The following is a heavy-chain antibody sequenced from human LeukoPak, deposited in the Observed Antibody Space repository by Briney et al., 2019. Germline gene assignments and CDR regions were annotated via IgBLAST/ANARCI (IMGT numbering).Heavy chain of an antibody. CDR1: GFTFSSYA. Sequence: PGGSLRLSCAASGFTFSSYAMNWVHQAPGKGLEWVSEISGSGGNTYYADSVKGRFTISRDNAKNSLYLQMNSLRAEDTAVYYCVRAVLYNLGVYFDYWGQGTLVIVSS. D-gene: IGHD1-14*01. J-gene: IGHJ4*02. CDR2: ISGSGGNT. CDR3: VRAVLYNLGVYFDY. V-gene: IGHV3-23*01.